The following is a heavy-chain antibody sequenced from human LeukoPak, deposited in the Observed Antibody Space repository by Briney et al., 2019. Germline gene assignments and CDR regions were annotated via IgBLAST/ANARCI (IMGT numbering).Heavy chain of an antibody. D-gene: IGHD5-12*01. V-gene: IGHV1-2*06. J-gene: IGHJ4*02. CDR2: INPNSGGT. CDR1: GYTFTGYY. Sequence: ASVKVSCTASGYTFTGYYMHWVRQAPGQGLEWMGRINPNSGGTNYAQKFQGRVTMTRDTSISTAYMELSRLRSDDTAVYYCARSTSGYEPFDYWGQGTLVTVSS. CDR3: ARSTSGYEPFDY.